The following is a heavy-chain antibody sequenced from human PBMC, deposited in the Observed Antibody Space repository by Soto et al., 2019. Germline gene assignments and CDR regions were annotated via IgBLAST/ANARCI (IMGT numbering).Heavy chain of an antibody. D-gene: IGHD2-21*02. CDR2: ISGSGGST. CDR1: GFTFSSYA. CDR3: AKDGGKGGTVVTPKPPA. Sequence: GGSLRLSCAASGFTFSSYAMSWVRQAPGKGLEWVSAISGSGGSTYYADSVKGRFTISRDNSKNTLYLQMNSLRAEDTAVYYCAKDGGKGGTVVTPKPPAWGQGTLVTVSS. V-gene: IGHV3-23*01. J-gene: IGHJ5*02.